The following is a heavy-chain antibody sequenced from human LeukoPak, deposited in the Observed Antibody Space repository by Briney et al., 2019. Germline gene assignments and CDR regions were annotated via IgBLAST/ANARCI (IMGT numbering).Heavy chain of an antibody. CDR3: ARVSPWSGWGPVAQNWFDP. Sequence: SETLSLTCTVSGGSISSYYWSWIRQPPGKGLEWIGYIYTCGSTNYNPSLKSRVTISVDTSKNQFSLKLSSVTAADTAVYYCARVSPWSGWGPVAQNWFDPWGQGTLVTVSS. D-gene: IGHD3-3*01. CDR1: GGSISSYY. V-gene: IGHV4-4*09. CDR2: IYTCGST. J-gene: IGHJ5*02.